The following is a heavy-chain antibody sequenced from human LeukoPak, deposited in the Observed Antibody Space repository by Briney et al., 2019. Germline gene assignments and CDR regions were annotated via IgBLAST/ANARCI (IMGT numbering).Heavy chain of an antibody. J-gene: IGHJ4*02. V-gene: IGHV3-33*03. D-gene: IGHD2-15*01. CDR2: IWYDGSNK. Sequence: GGSLRPSCAASGFTFSSYGMHWVRQAPGKGLEWVAVIWYDGSNKYYADSVKGRFTISRDNSKNTLYLQMNSLRPEDTAMFYCAKQIGYCSHGTCLFDSWGQGALVTVSS. CDR1: GFTFSSYG. CDR3: AKQIGYCSHGTCLFDS.